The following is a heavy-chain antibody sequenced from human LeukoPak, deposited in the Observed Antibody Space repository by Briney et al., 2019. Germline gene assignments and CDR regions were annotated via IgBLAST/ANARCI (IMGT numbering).Heavy chain of an antibody. CDR1: GGSFSGYY. V-gene: IGHV4-34*01. CDR3: ARGLKRRYFDWLLPTYFDY. CDR2: INHSGST. Sequence: SETPSLTCAVYGGSFSGYYWSSIRQPPGKGLEWIGEINHSGSTNYNPSLKSRVTISVDTSKNQFSLKLSSVTAADTAVYYCARGLKRRYFDWLLPTYFDYWGQGTLVTVSS. J-gene: IGHJ4*02. D-gene: IGHD3-9*01.